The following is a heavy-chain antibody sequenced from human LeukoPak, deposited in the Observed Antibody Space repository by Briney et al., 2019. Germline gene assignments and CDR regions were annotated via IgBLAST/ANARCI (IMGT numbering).Heavy chain of an antibody. J-gene: IGHJ6*03. Sequence: GASVKVSCKASGGTFSSYAISWVRQAPGQGLEWMGGIIPIFGTANYAQKFQGRVTITADESTSTAYMELSSLRSEDTAVYYCARDRTLSITGTPFPLHYYYMDVWGKGTTVTVSS. CDR1: GGTFSSYA. D-gene: IGHD1-20*01. V-gene: IGHV1-69*13. CDR3: ARDRTLSITGTPFPLHYYYMDV. CDR2: IIPIFGTA.